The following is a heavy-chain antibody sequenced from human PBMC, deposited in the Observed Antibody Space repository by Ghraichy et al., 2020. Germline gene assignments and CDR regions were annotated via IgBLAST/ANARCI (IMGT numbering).Heavy chain of an antibody. D-gene: IGHD3-3*01. J-gene: IGHJ4*02. V-gene: IGHV4-59*01. CDR2: IFHSGYN. Sequence: SETLSLTCTVSGYSITCYYWSWIRQPPGKGLEWIGYIFHSGYNKYNPSLKSRVTISADTSKNQFSLKLSSVTAADTAVYYCARVDYWSGFYDYWGQGSQVIVS. CDR1: GYSITCYY. CDR3: ARVDYWSGFYDY.